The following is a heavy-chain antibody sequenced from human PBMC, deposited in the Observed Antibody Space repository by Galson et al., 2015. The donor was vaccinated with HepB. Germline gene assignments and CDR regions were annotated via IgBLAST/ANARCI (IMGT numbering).Heavy chain of an antibody. CDR3: AKAPSYYYGSGSYPNWFDP. V-gene: IGHV3-23*01. D-gene: IGHD3-10*01. CDR1: GFTFSSYA. Sequence: SLRLSCAASGFTFSSYAMSWVRQAPGKGLEWVSAISGSGGSTYYADSVKGRFTISRDNSKNTLYLQMNSLRAEDTAVYYCAKAPSYYYGSGSYPNWFDPWGQGTLVTVSS. J-gene: IGHJ5*02. CDR2: ISGSGGST.